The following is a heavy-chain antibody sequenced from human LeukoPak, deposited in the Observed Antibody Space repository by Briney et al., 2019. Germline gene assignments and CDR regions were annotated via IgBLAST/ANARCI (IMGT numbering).Heavy chain of an antibody. CDR3: ARDTSYYSSSSTGFDY. CDR2: ISYDGSNK. D-gene: IGHD6-6*01. Sequence: GGSLRLSCAAYGFTFNTYGMNWVRQAPGRGLEWVAVISYDGSNKYHADSVKGRFSISRDNSKNTLYLQMNSLRAEDTAVYYCARDTSYYSSSSTGFDYWGQGTLVTVSS. J-gene: IGHJ4*02. CDR1: GFTFNTYG. V-gene: IGHV3-30*12.